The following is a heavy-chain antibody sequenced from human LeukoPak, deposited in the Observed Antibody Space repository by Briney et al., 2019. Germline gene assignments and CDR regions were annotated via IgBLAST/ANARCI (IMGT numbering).Heavy chain of an antibody. CDR1: GYTFTGYY. CDR2: INPNSGGT. Sequence: GASVKVSCKASGYTFTGYYMHWVRQAPGQGLEWMGWINPNSGGTNYAQKFQGRVTMTRDTSISTAYMELSSLRSEDTAVYYCARGRNSPSSGPTHGMDVWGQGTTVTVSS. D-gene: IGHD6-19*01. J-gene: IGHJ6*02. V-gene: IGHV1-2*02. CDR3: ARGRNSPSSGPTHGMDV.